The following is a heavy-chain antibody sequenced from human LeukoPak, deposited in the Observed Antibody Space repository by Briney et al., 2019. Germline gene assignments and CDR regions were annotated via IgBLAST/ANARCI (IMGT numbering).Heavy chain of an antibody. CDR2: IYSGGST. CDR3: ARDLVDY. Sequence: GGSLRLSCAATGFTVSSNYMSWVRQAPGKGLEWVSVIYSGGSTYYADSVKGRFSISRDNSKNTLYLQMNNLRAEDTAVYYCARDLVDYWGQGTLVTVSS. J-gene: IGHJ4*02. V-gene: IGHV3-66*01. CDR1: GFTVSSNY.